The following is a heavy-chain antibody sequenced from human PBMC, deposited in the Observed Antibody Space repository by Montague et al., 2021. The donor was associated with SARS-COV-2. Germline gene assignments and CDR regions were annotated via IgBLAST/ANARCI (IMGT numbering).Heavy chain of an antibody. CDR1: GFTFSSYA. D-gene: IGHD3-10*01. CDR3: ARVLDYYGSGSYPLYYYYGMDV. CDR2: ISYDGSNK. V-gene: IGHV3-30*04. J-gene: IGHJ6*02. Sequence: YLRLSCAASGFTFSSYAMHWVRQAPGKGLEWVAAISYDGSNKYYADSVKGRFTISRDNSKNTLYLQMNSLRAEDTAVYYCARVLDYYGSGSYPLYYYYGMDVWGQGTTVTVSS.